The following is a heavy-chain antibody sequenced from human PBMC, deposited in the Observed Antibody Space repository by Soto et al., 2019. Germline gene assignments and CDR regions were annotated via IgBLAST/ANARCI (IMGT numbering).Heavy chain of an antibody. CDR2: INTYNGNT. CDR3: ARGVGSGTYYNQYNWFDP. CDR1: GYTFSNYG. J-gene: IGHJ5*02. D-gene: IGHD3-10*01. V-gene: IGHV1-18*01. Sequence: ASVKVSCKASGYTFSNYGISWVRQAPGQRLEWMGWINTYNGNTNHAQKLQGRVTMTTDTSTSTAYMELRSLRSDDTAVYYCARGVGSGTYYNQYNWFDPWGQGTLVTVSS.